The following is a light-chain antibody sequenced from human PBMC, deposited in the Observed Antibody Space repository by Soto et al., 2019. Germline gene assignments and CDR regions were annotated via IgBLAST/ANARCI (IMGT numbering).Light chain of an antibody. J-gene: IGKJ4*01. CDR1: QYIGRY. Sequence: DFQMTQSPSSLSASVGDRVTITCRAGQYIGRYLNWYQQKPGKAPKLLIYAASSLHSGVPSRFSGSGSGTDFTLTISSLQPEDFATYSCQQTYRTPLTFGGGTKVDIK. V-gene: IGKV1-39*01. CDR2: AAS. CDR3: QQTYRTPLT.